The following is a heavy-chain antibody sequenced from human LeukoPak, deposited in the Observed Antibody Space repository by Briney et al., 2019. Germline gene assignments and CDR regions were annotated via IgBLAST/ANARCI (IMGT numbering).Heavy chain of an antibody. Sequence: GGSLRLSCAASGFTFDDYAMHWVRQAPGKGLEWVSGISWNSGSIGYADSVKGRFTISRDNAKNSLYLQMNSLRAEDTAVYYCARESSSRDFDYWGQGTLVTVSS. CDR2: ISWNSGSI. J-gene: IGHJ4*02. D-gene: IGHD6-13*01. V-gene: IGHV3-9*01. CDR3: ARESSSRDFDY. CDR1: GFTFDDYA.